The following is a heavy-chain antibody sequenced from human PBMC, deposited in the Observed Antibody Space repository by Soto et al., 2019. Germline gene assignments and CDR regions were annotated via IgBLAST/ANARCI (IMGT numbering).Heavy chain of an antibody. CDR3: ARNVPVTALGY. J-gene: IGHJ4*02. Sequence: EVRLVESGGGLVQPGGSLRLSCAASGVPVGNNYISWVRQAPGKGLEWVSVTYSGGATRYADSVKGRFTMSRDSTKNTVYLQMDSRGAEDTGVYFCARNVPVTALGYWGQGSLVTVSS. CDR1: GVPVGNNY. V-gene: IGHV3-66*01. CDR2: TYSGGAT. D-gene: IGHD4-17*01.